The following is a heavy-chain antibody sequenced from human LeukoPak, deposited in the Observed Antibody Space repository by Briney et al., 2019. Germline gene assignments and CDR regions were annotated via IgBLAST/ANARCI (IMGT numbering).Heavy chain of an antibody. CDR1: GFTFSGFS. J-gene: IGHJ5*02. V-gene: IGHV3-64*02. CDR2: INGAGDRT. Sequence: VGSLRLSCAGSGFTFSGFSMHWVRQTPGRGLEYVSAINGAGDRTYYADSVKGRFSISRDNSKNTLYLQMGNLRGEDMALYFCARIGMENFYDLWGQGTLVTVSA. D-gene: IGHD1-7*01. CDR3: ARIGMENFYDL.